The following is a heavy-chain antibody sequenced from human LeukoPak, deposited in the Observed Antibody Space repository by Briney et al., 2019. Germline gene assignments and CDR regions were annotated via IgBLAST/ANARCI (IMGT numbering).Heavy chain of an antibody. CDR2: IYYSGST. D-gene: IGHD3-3*01. Sequence: SETLSLTCTVSGGSISSSSYYWGWIRQPPGKGLEWIGSIYYSGSTYYNPSLKSRVTISVDTSKNQFSLKLSSVTAADTAVYYCARHCTIFGLATRFDPWGQGTLVTVSS. CDR3: ARHCTIFGLATRFDP. V-gene: IGHV4-39*01. CDR1: GGSISSSSYY. J-gene: IGHJ5*02.